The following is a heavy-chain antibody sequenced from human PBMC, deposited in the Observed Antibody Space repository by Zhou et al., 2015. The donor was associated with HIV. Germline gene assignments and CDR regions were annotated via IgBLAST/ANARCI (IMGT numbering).Heavy chain of an antibody. J-gene: IGHJ4*02. D-gene: IGHD3-3*02. Sequence: QVQLVQSGAEVKKPGSSVRVSCRVSGGTFRTFAINWVRQAPGQGLEWVGGIIALVDAGRFAQKFQGRVTITADESTSTAYMELSSLRSEDTAVYYCARHPKGVLSTPFDYWGQGTLVTVSS. CDR1: GGTFRTFA. V-gene: IGHV1-69*01. CDR3: ARHPKGVLSTPFDY. CDR2: IIALVDAG.